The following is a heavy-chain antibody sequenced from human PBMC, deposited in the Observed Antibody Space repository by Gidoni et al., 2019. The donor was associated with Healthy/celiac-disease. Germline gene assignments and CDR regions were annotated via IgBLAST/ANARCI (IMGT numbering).Heavy chain of an antibody. J-gene: IGHJ6*02. CDR3: ARDFMYYDFWSGYFVGGGMDV. D-gene: IGHD3-3*01. CDR2: ISSSSSYI. CDR1: GFTFSSYS. Sequence: EVQLVESGGGLVKPGGSLRLSCAASGFTFSSYSMNWVRQAPGKGLEWVSSISSSSSYIYYADSVKGRFTISRDNAKNSLYLQMNSLRAEDTAVYYCARDFMYYDFWSGYFVGGGMDVWGQGTTVTVSS. V-gene: IGHV3-21*01.